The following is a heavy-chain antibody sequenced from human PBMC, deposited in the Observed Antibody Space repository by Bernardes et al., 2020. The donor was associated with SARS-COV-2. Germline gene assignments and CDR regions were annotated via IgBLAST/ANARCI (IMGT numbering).Heavy chain of an antibody. CDR2: IHYTGNT. CDR1: GDSVTSGGYY. V-gene: IGHV4-61*08. J-gene: IGHJ5*02. D-gene: IGHD3-10*01. Sequence: SETLSLTCIVSGDSVTSGGYYWSWIRQPPGKGLDWIGYIHYTGNTNYNPSLKSRVTISVDTSKNRLFLNLTSVTAADTAVYYCARGGRAPAMVGGVNNAHDRSGQVALVTVTS. CDR3: ARGGRAPAMVGGVNNAHDR.